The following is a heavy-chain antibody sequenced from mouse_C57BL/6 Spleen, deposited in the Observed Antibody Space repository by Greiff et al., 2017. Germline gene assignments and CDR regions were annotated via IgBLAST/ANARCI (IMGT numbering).Heavy chain of an antibody. CDR2: IYWDDDK. CDR1: GFSLSTSGMG. J-gene: IGHJ4*01. CDR3: ARSLTTVVAYYYAMDY. Sequence: QVTLKESGPGILQSSQTLSLTCSFSGFSLSTSGMGVSWIRQPSGKGLEWLAHIYWDDDKRYNPSLKSRLTISKDTSRNQVFLKITSVDTADTATYYCARSLTTVVAYYYAMDYWGQGTSVTVSS. D-gene: IGHD1-1*01. V-gene: IGHV8-12*01.